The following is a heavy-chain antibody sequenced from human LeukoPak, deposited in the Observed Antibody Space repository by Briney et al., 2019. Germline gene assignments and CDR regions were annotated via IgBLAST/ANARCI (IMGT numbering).Heavy chain of an antibody. V-gene: IGHV3-53*01. CDR2: IYTGGGT. CDR3: ARDLGATTGY. D-gene: IGHD1-26*01. CDR1: GLTVSRYY. J-gene: IGHJ4*02. Sequence: HPGGSLRLSCAASGLTVSRYYMTWVRQAPGRGLEWVSVIYTGGGTYYADSVRGRFTVSRDNSQNTLYLQITSLRAEDTAVYYCARDLGATTGYWGQGTLVTVSS.